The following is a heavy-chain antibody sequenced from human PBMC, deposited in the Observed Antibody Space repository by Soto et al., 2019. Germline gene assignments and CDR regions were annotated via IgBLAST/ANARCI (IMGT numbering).Heavy chain of an antibody. Sequence: QVQLQESGPGLVKPSETLSLTCTVSGGSISSYYWSWIRQPPGKGLEWIGYIYYSGSTNYNPSHKRRVTISVDPSKNQFSLKLSSVTAADTAVYYCARAPRGNYGYPSYFDYWGQGTLVTVSS. D-gene: IGHD3-10*01. CDR2: IYYSGST. CDR1: GGSISSYY. V-gene: IGHV4-59*01. J-gene: IGHJ4*02. CDR3: ARAPRGNYGYPSYFDY.